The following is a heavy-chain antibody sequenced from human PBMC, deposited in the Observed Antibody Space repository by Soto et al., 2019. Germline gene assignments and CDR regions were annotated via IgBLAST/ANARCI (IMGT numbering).Heavy chain of an antibody. CDR3: AKAKYSSSWWAVDY. J-gene: IGHJ4*02. D-gene: IGHD6-13*01. V-gene: IGHV3-23*01. CDR1: GFTFGSYA. CDR2: TSASGGTT. Sequence: GGSLRLSCAASGFTFGSYAMSWVRQAPGKGLEWVSSTSASGGTTYYADSVKGRFTISRDNSKNILYLEMNSLRAEDTAVYYCAKAKYSSSWWAVDYWGQGTPVTVSS.